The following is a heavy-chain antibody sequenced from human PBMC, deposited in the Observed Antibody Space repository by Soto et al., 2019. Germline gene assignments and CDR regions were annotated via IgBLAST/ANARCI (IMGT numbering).Heavy chain of an antibody. CDR1: GFRFSDYA. Sequence: VQLVESGGGVVQPGRSLRLSCAGSGFRFSDYAMHWVRQAPGKGLEWVAVVSYDGNNENYADSVKGRFAISRDNSNNTLTLHMNSLTPEDTATYFFASELYGGDILCPFDYWGQGTLVTVSS. D-gene: IGHD2-21*02. J-gene: IGHJ4*02. V-gene: IGHV3-30*09. CDR2: VSYDGNNE. CDR3: ASELYGGDILCPFDY.